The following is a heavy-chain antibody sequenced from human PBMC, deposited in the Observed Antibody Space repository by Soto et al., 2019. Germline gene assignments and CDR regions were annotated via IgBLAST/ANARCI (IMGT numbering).Heavy chain of an antibody. Sequence: QVQLMQSGAEVKKPGASVKVSCKASGDTFTDYYIHWVRQAPGQGLEWMGTVNPSGGHTTYAQHFLGRVTMTRDTSTSTPYREVTSLTSDDTAIYYCARGGHVVVVTAALDYWGQGTLVTVSS. CDR1: GDTFTDYY. V-gene: IGHV1-46*01. CDR2: VNPSGGHT. CDR3: ARGGHVVVVTAALDY. D-gene: IGHD2-21*02. J-gene: IGHJ4*02.